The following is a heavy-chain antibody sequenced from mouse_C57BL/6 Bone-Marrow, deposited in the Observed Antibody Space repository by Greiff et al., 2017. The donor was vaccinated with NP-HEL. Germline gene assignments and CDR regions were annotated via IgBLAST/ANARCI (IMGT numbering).Heavy chain of an antibody. CDR1: GYTFTRYW. V-gene: IGHV1-55*01. CDR2: LYPGSGST. D-gene: IGHD2-4*01. Sequence: QVQLKQPGAELVKPGASVKMSCKASGYTFTRYWITWVKQRPGQGLEWIGDLYPGSGSTNYNEKFKSKATLTVDTSSSTAYMQLSSLSSEDSAVYYGARGADYEPDFDCWGQGTTLTVSS. J-gene: IGHJ2*01. CDR3: ARGADYEPDFDC.